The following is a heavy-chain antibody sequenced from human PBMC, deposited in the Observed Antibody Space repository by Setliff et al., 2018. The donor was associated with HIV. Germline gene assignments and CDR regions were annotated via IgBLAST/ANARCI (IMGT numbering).Heavy chain of an antibody. V-gene: IGHV4-59*01. J-gene: IGHJ3*02. CDR3: ARWGASGGRPDWHAFDM. CDR2: IGYNGDT. D-gene: IGHD2-15*01. Sequence: PSETLSLTCTVSGGSINSYYWNWIRQSPGKGLEWIGYIGYNGDTSYNPSLNSRVTLSVDRSKNQFSLKLSSVSAADTAVYFCARWGASGGRPDWHAFDMWGQGTMVTVS. CDR1: GGSINSYY.